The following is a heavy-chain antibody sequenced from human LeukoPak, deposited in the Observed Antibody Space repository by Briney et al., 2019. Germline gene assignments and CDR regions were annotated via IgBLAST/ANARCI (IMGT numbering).Heavy chain of an antibody. CDR2: INHSGST. CDR3: ARGRYSSSSGANFKSVEGFD. V-gene: IGHV4-34*01. Sequence: PSETLSLTCAVYGGSFSGYYWSWIRQPPGKGLEWIGEINHSGSTNYNPSLKSRVTISVDTSKNQFSLKLSSVTAADTAVYYCARGRYSSSSGANFKSVEGFDWGQGTLVTVSS. J-gene: IGHJ4*02. CDR1: GGSFSGYY. D-gene: IGHD6-6*01.